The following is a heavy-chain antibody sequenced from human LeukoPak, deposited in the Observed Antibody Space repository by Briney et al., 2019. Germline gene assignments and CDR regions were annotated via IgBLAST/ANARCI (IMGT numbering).Heavy chain of an antibody. CDR1: GGSFSGYY. Sequence: SETLSLTCAVYGGSFSGYYWSWIRQPPGKGLEWIGEINHSGSTNYNPSLKSRVTISVDTSKNQFSLKLSSVTAADTAVYYCARGTMTTVTYYFDYWGREPWSPSPQ. D-gene: IGHD4-17*01. CDR3: ARGTMTTVTYYFDY. CDR2: INHSGST. J-gene: IGHJ4*02. V-gene: IGHV4-34*01.